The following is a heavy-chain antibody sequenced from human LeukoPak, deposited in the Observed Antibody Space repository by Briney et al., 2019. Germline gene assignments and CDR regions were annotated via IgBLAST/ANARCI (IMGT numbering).Heavy chain of an antibody. V-gene: IGHV3-30*03. CDR1: GFTFSSYD. D-gene: IGHD2-8*01. J-gene: IGHJ4*02. CDR2: ISYDGGNK. Sequence: GRSLRLSCAASGFTFSSYDMYWVRQAPGKGLEWVAIISYDGGNKYYADSVKGRFTISRDNSKNTLYLQMNSLRADDTAVYYCARDRSEDIALMVYADYWGQGTLVTVSS. CDR3: ARDRSEDIALMVYADY.